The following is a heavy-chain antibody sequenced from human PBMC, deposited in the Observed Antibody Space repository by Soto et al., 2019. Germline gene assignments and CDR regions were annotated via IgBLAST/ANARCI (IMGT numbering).Heavy chain of an antibody. CDR2: IKQDGSEK. D-gene: IGHD3-3*01. J-gene: IGHJ6*03. CDR1: GFTFSSDW. Sequence: GSLRLSCAASGFTFSSDWMSWVRQAPGKGLEWVANIKQDGSEKYYVDSVKGRFTISRDNAKNSLYLQMNSLRAEDTAVYYCARDRDDFWSAYSSYYYMDVWGKGTTVTVSS. V-gene: IGHV3-7*01. CDR3: ARDRDDFWSAYSSYYYMDV.